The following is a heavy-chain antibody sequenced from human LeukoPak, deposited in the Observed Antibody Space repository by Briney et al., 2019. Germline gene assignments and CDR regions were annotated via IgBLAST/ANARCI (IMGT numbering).Heavy chain of an antibody. Sequence: GGSLRLSCAVCGFIFSNYGMNWVRQAPGRGRVWVAAISACGSATSYADSVRGRFTISRDNSKSTTYLQMNSLRAEDTAVFYCAKDLYLRDFWSGYCDYWGRGIPVTVSS. CDR1: GFIFSNYG. CDR2: ISACGSAT. D-gene: IGHD3-3*01. J-gene: IGHJ4*02. V-gene: IGHV3-23*01. CDR3: AKDLYLRDFWSGYCDY.